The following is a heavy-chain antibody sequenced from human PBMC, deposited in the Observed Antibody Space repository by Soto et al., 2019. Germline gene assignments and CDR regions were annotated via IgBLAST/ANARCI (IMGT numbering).Heavy chain of an antibody. CDR1: GYSFTSYW. J-gene: IGHJ3*02. V-gene: IGHV5-51*01. D-gene: IGHD3-22*01. CDR3: ASSPFNYYDSSGYSDAFGI. CDR2: IYPGDSDT. Sequence: GASLKISCKGSGYSFTSYWIGWVRQMPGKGLEWMGIIYPGDSDTRYSPSFQGQVTIPADKSISTAYLQWSSLKASDTAMYYCASSPFNYYDSSGYSDAFGIWGQGTMVTVSS.